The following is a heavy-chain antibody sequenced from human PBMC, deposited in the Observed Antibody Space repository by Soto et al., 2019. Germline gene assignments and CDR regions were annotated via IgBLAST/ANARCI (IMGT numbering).Heavy chain of an antibody. V-gene: IGHV4-34*01. J-gene: IGHJ3*02. D-gene: IGHD1-1*01. CDR3: ARVERGTATTVVDAFDI. CDR2: MSHSGGT. CDR1: GGFVSSGSYY. Sequence: QVQLQQWGAGLLKPSETLSLTCAVYGGFVSSGSYYWSCIRQPPGKGLEWIGEMSHSGGTHFNPSLKRRVTISVDTSKNQFSLKMRSVTAADTALYYCARVERGTATTVVDAFDIWGPGTMVTVSS.